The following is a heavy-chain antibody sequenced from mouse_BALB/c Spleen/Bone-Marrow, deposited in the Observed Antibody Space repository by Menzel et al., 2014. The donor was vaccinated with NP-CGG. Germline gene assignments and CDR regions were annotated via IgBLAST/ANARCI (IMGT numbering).Heavy chain of an antibody. Sequence: VQLKQSGGGLVQPGDSLRLSCATSGFTFTDYYMSWVRQPPGKALEWMGFIRNKANGYTTEYSASVKGRFTISRDNSQGILYLQMNTLRAEDSATYYCARDDYYAMDYWGQGTSVTVSS. CDR3: ARDDYYAMDY. CDR2: IRNKANGYTT. V-gene: IGHV7-3*02. CDR1: GFTFTDYY. J-gene: IGHJ4*01.